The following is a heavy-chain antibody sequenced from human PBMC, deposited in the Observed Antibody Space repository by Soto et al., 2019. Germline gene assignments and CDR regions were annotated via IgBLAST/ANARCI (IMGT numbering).Heavy chain of an antibody. CDR3: AHSRNLITEDAQVGDFDY. J-gene: IGHJ4*02. CDR2: IYWGDDE. D-gene: IGHD3-10*01. Sequence: QITLKESGPTQVKPTQTLTLTCSFSGFSLNTDGEGVGWVRQPPGEALEWLALIYWGDDERYSPSLKNRLTNTKDPSKNHVVLIMTNMDPVDTATYYCAHSRNLITEDAQVGDFDYWGQGTLVTVSS. V-gene: IGHV2-5*02. CDR1: GFSLNTDGEG.